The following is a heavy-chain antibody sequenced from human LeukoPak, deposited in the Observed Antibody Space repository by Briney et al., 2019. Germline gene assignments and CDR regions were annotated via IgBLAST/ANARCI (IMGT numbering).Heavy chain of an antibody. Sequence: SETLSLTCTVSGGSINSYYWNWIRQPPGKGLEWVGYISCSGYTNYNPSLKSRVTISVDTSKNQFSLTLTSVTAADTAVYYCARDLYGGNSGLVYWGQGTLVTVSS. CDR2: ISCSGYT. CDR1: GGSINSYY. D-gene: IGHD4-23*01. V-gene: IGHV4-59*01. CDR3: ARDLYGGNSGLVY. J-gene: IGHJ4*02.